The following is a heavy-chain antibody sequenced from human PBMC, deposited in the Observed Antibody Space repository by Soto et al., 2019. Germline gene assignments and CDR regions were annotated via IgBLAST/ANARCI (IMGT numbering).Heavy chain of an antibody. J-gene: IGHJ3*02. D-gene: IGHD3-22*01. Sequence: GASVKVSCKASGFTFSSSAVQWVRQARGQRLEWIGWIVVGSGHTNYAQKFQERVTITRDMSTSTAYMDLSSLRSEDTAVYYCAADGYSYDNSYAFDIWGQGTTVTVSS. CDR3: AADGYSYDNSYAFDI. V-gene: IGHV1-58*01. CDR1: GFTFSSSA. CDR2: IVVGSGHT.